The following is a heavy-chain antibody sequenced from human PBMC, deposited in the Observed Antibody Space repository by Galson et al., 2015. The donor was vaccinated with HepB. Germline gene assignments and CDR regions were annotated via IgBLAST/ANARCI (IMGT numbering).Heavy chain of an antibody. D-gene: IGHD1-26*01. V-gene: IGHV3-30*18. CDR2: ITYDGRYI. CDR1: GFSFKTYG. CDR3: AKEGSGSSRVFYYYGMDA. J-gene: IGHJ6*02. Sequence: SLRLSCAASGFSFKTYGMHWVRQAPGKGLGWVALITYDGRYIPYADAVKGLFSISRDNSMNTLYLDVNSLRLDDTGVYFCAKEGSGSSRVFYYYGMDAWGQGTTVTVSS.